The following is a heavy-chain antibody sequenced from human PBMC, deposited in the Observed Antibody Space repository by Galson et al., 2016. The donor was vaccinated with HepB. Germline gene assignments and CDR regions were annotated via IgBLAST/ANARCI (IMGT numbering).Heavy chain of an antibody. V-gene: IGHV3-74*01. CDR2: ISTDGRTA. CDR1: GFTFSSYW. D-gene: IGHD5-18*01. J-gene: IGHJ4*02. CDR3: GAFRGDSSGYGEY. Sequence: SLRLSCAASGFTFSSYWMHWVRQAPGKGLVWVSRISTDGRTANQADSVKGRFTISRENARNTVYLQMNSLTAGDTAVYYCGAFRGDSSGYGEYWSQGTLVTVSS.